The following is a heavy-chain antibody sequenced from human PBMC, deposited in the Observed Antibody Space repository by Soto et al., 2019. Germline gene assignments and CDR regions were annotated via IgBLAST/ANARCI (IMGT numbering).Heavy chain of an antibody. CDR2: IYYSGST. CDR1: DGNIISYG. V-gene: IGHV4-59*01. D-gene: IGHD2-8*01. CDR3: ARDIMGTNYYYYGMDV. Sequence: SVTNCVTSTVADGNIISYGCSWIRKKKGKGLEWIGYIYYSGSTNYNPSLKSRVTISVDPSKNQFSLKLSSVTAADTAVYYCARDIMGTNYYYYGMDVWGQGTTVTVSS. J-gene: IGHJ6*02.